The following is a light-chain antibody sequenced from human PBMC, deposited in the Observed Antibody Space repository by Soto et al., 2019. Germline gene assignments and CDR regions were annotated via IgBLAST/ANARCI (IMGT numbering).Light chain of an antibody. J-gene: IGKJ2*01. CDR2: KAS. CDR1: QSISTW. Sequence: DIQLTQSPSTLSASIGDRVTITCRASQSISTWLAWYQQKPGTAPKLLIYKASTLEGGVPSRFSGSRSGTEFTLTVSSLQPDDFATSDCQQYNDSLPYTFGQGTKLEIK. CDR3: QQYNDSLPYT. V-gene: IGKV1-5*03.